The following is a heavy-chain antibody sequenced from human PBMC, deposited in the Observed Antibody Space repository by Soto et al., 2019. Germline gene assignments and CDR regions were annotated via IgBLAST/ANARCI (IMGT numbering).Heavy chain of an antibody. Sequence: PSETLSLTCAVSGGSISSGGYSWSWIRQPPGKGLEWIGYIYHSGSTYYNPSLKSRVTISVDTSKNQFSLKLTSVTAADTAVYYCARDHPLVNYWGQGTLVTVSS. D-gene: IGHD3-16*02. CDR3: ARDHPLVNY. J-gene: IGHJ4*02. V-gene: IGHV4-30-2*01. CDR2: IYHSGST. CDR1: GGSISSGGYS.